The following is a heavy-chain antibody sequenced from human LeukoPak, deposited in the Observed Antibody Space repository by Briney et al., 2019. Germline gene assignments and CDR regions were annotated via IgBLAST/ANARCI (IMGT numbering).Heavy chain of an antibody. CDR1: GASINSDTYY. D-gene: IGHD3-22*01. J-gene: IGHJ4*02. Sequence: SETLSFTCTVSGASINSDTYYWGWIRQPPGKGLEWIGTHSHSGSAYYNPSLRSRITMSLDTSENQLSLKLYSVTAADTAVYYCARDRRYSDSSGYIRGFDYWGQGTLVTVSS. CDR2: HSHSGSA. CDR3: ARDRRYSDSSGYIRGFDY. V-gene: IGHV4-39*07.